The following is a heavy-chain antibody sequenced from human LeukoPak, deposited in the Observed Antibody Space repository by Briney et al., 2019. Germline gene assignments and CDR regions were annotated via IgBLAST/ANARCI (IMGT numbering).Heavy chain of an antibody. CDR2: IKPDGNEK. Sequence: GGSLRLSCAASGLTFTDFWMNWVRLAPGRGLAWLANIKPDGNEKYYVDSVKGRFVISRDNAKNEVYLEMNSLRAEDTGVYYCSGRDSSRSPRAYWGQGTLVSVFS. D-gene: IGHD2-2*01. CDR1: GLTFTDFW. CDR3: SGRDSSRSPRAY. J-gene: IGHJ4*02. V-gene: IGHV3-7*01.